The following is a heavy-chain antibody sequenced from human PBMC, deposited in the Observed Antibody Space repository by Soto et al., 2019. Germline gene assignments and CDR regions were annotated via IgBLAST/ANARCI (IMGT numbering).Heavy chain of an antibody. CDR2: IIPIFGTA. J-gene: IGHJ4*02. V-gene: IGHV1-69*13. D-gene: IGHD2-15*01. CDR1: GGTFSSYA. CDR3: AREVGGKYYFDY. Sequence: GASVKVSCKASGGTFSSYAISWVRQAPGQGLEWMGGIIPIFGTANYAQKFQGGVTITADESTSTAYMELSSLRSEDTAVYYCAREVGGKYYFDYWGQGTLVTVSS.